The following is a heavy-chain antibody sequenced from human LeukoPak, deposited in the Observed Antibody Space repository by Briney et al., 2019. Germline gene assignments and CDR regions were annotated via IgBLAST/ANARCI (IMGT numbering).Heavy chain of an antibody. CDR3: ARAPLYYYYMDV. CDR1: GGSISSGSYY. Sequence: TLSLTCTVSGGSISSGSYYWSWIRQPAGKGLEWIGRIYTSGSTNYNPSLKSRVTISVDTSKNQFSLKLSSVTAADTAVYYCARAPLYYYYMDVWGKGTTVTVSS. V-gene: IGHV4-61*02. J-gene: IGHJ6*03. CDR2: IYTSGST.